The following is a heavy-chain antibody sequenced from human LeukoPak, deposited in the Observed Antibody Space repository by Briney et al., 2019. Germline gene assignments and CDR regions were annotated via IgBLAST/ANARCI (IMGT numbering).Heavy chain of an antibody. CDR1: GGSISSSSYY. V-gene: IGHV4-39*01. CDR3: GRVAAAGQFDP. Sequence: PSETLSLTCTVCGGSISSSSYYWGWIRQPPGKGLEWIGSIDSSGSTYYNPSLKSRVTNTVDTSNNQHSLKLSSVTAADTAVYYCGRVAAAGQFDPWGQGTLVTVSS. J-gene: IGHJ5*02. D-gene: IGHD6-13*01. CDR2: IDSSGST.